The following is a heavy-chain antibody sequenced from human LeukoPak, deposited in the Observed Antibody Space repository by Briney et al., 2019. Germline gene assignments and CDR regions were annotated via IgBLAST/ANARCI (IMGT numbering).Heavy chain of an antibody. CDR1: GFTFSDYA. V-gene: IGHV3-49*03. CDR3: ARAGKPPYFDY. Sequence: GGSLRLSCAASGFTFSDYAMSWFRQAPGKGLEWVALIRGTPYGGTTEYAASVKGRFTISGDDSKSIAYLQMNSLKTEDTAVYYCARAGKPPYFDYWGQGTLVIVSS. J-gene: IGHJ4*02. CDR2: IRGTPYGGTT.